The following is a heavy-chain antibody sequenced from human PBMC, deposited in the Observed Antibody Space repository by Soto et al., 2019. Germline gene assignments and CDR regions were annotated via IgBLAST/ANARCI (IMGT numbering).Heavy chain of an antibody. CDR1: GFTLDTYG. V-gene: IGHV3-33*01. Sequence: QEQLVESGGGMVQPGGSLRLSCAVSGFTLDTYGMHWVRQDAGQGLEWVAVSWHDGRHLDYADSVRGRFTVFRDDSKNTLFLEMNGQRGDDTAVYYCARDWGACTPGECYSHGFDLWGQGTLVTISS. CDR2: SWHDGRHL. D-gene: IGHD2-21*01. CDR3: ARDWGACTPGECYSHGFDL. J-gene: IGHJ3*01.